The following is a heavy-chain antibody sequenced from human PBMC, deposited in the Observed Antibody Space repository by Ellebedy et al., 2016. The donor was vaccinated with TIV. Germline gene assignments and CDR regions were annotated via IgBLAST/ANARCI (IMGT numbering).Heavy chain of an antibody. CDR2: IIPIFGTA. Sequence: SVKVSXXASGGTFSSYAISWVRQAPGQGLEWMGGIIPIFGTANYAQKFQGRVTITADESTSTAYMELSSLRSEDTAVYYCARGGTTGRHWFDPWGQGTLVTVSS. J-gene: IGHJ5*02. V-gene: IGHV1-69*13. CDR1: GGTFSSYA. D-gene: IGHD1-1*01. CDR3: ARGGTTGRHWFDP.